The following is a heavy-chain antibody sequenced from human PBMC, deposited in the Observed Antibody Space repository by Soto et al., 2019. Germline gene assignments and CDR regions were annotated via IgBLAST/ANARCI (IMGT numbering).Heavy chain of an antibody. CDR2: INWNGGST. V-gene: IGHV3-20*01. Sequence: GGSLRLSCAASGFTFDDYGMSWVRQAPGKGLEWVSGINWNGGSTGYADSVKGRFTISRDNAKNSLYLQMNSLRAEDTALYHCARVLTVTTDWYFDLWGRGTLVTVSS. J-gene: IGHJ2*01. D-gene: IGHD4-17*01. CDR1: GFTFDDYG. CDR3: ARVLTVTTDWYFDL.